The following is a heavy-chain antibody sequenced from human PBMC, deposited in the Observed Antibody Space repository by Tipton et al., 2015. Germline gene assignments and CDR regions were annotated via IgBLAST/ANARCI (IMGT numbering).Heavy chain of an antibody. D-gene: IGHD4-23*01. CDR3: ARARGRHGGLFDS. V-gene: IGHV4-61*01. Sequence: TLSLTCTVSGGSVSSGSYYWSWIRQPPGKGLEWIGYISYSGSTHYNPSLKRRVTISVDTSKTQFSLKMSSVTASDTAVYYCARARGRHGGLFDSWGQGILVTVSS. J-gene: IGHJ4*02. CDR2: ISYSGST. CDR1: GGSVSSGSYY.